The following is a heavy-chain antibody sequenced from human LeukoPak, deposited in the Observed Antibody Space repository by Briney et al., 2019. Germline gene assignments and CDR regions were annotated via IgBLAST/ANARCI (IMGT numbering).Heavy chain of an antibody. CDR2: ISYDGSNK. J-gene: IGHJ6*02. Sequence: PGGSLRLSCAASGFTFTTYAMSWVRQAPGKGLEWVAVISYDGSNKYYADSVKGRFTISRDNSKNTLYLQMNSLRAEDTAVYYCAKGPRNGMDVWGQGTTVTVSS. CDR3: AKGPRNGMDV. V-gene: IGHV3-30*18. CDR1: GFTFTTYA.